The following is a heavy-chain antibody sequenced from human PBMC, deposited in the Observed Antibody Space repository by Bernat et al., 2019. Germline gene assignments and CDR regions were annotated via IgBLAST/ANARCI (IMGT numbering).Heavy chain of an antibody. V-gene: IGHV3-48*02. CDR3: VRDRNWAFDI. J-gene: IGHJ3*02. CDR1: GFSFSSYS. Sequence: EVQLVDSGGGLVQPGGSLRLSCVASGFSFSSYSMNWVRQAPGKGLEWVSYINSSSDNIEYADSVKGRFTISRDNAKNSLFLQMNSLGDEDTAVYYCVRDRNWAFDIWGQGTMVTVSS. D-gene: IGHD1-14*01. CDR2: INSSSDNI.